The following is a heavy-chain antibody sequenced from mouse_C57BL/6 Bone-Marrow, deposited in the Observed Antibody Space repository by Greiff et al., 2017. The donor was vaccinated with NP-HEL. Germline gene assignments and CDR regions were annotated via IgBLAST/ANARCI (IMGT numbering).Heavy chain of an antibody. Sequence: VHVKQSGTVLARPGASVKMSCKTSGYTFTSYWMHWVKQRPGQGLEWIGAIYPGNSDTSYNQKFKGKAKLTAVTSASTAYMELSSLTNEDSAVYYCTRDYYGSSYVGYWYFDVWGTGTTVTVSS. CDR3: TRDYYGSSYVGYWYFDV. J-gene: IGHJ1*03. CDR2: IYPGNSDT. CDR1: GYTFTSYW. V-gene: IGHV1-5*01. D-gene: IGHD1-1*01.